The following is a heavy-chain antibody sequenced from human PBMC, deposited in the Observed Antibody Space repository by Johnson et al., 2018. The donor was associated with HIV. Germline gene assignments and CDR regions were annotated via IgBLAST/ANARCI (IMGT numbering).Heavy chain of an antibody. J-gene: IGHJ3*01. CDR3: AKWSGGYLDAFDL. CDR2: IRYDGSNK. V-gene: IGHV3-30*02. D-gene: IGHD1-26*01. Sequence: VQLVESGGGVVQPGGSLRLSCAASGFTFSSYGMHWVRQAPGKGLEWVAFIRYDGSNKYYADSVKGRFTISRDNSKNTLYLQMNSLRAEDTAIYYCAKWSGGYLDAFDLWGQGTRVTVSS. CDR1: GFTFSSYG.